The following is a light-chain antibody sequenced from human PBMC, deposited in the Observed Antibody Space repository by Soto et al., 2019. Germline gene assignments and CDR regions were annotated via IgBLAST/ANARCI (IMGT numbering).Light chain of an antibody. Sequence: DIVTTQSPGTLSLSPGERATLSCWASRSISSSYLAWYQQKPGQAPRLLIYGASNRATGIPDRFSGSGSGTDFTLTISRLEPEDFAVYYCQQYGSSLMYTFGQGTKLEIK. CDR3: QQYGSSLMYT. V-gene: IGKV3-20*01. CDR1: RSISSSY. CDR2: GAS. J-gene: IGKJ2*01.